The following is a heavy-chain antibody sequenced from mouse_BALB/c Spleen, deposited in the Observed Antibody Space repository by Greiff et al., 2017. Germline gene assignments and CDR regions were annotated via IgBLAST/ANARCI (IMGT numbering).Heavy chain of an antibody. CDR2: IDPANGNT. D-gene: IGHD2-4*01. J-gene: IGHJ2*01. CDR3: ARGITAGFDY. V-gene: IGHV14-3*02. Sequence: VQLQQSGAELVKPGASVKLSCTASGFNIKDTYMHWVKQRPEQGLEWIGRIDPANGNTKYDPKFQGKATITADTSSNTAYLQLSSLKSEDTAVYYCARGITAGFDYRGQGTTLTVSS. CDR1: GFNIKDTY.